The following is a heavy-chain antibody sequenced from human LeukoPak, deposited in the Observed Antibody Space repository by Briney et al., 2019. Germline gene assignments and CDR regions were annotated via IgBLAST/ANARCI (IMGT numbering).Heavy chain of an antibody. Sequence: GGSLRLSCAASGFTFSSYSMNWVRQAPGKGLEWVSSITSSSTYIYYADSVKGRFTISRDNAKNSLYLQMDSLRAEDTAVYYCARDGYSSSSLDYWGPGTLVTVSS. V-gene: IGHV3-21*01. CDR1: GFTFSSYS. CDR3: ARDGYSSSSLDY. CDR2: ITSSSTYI. D-gene: IGHD6-19*01. J-gene: IGHJ4*02.